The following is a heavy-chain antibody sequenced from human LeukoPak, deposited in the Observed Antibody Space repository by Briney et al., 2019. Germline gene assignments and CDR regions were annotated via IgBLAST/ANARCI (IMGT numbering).Heavy chain of an antibody. CDR1: GFTFSSYG. J-gene: IGHJ4*02. CDR3: ARAQHPTVQLEKGAFDY. Sequence: TGGSLRLSCAASGFTFSSYGMHWVRQAPGKGLEWVAFIRYDGSNKYYADSVKGRFTISRDNSKNTLYLQMNSLRAEDTAVYYCARAQHPTVQLEKGAFDYWGQGTLVTVSS. D-gene: IGHD1-1*01. V-gene: IGHV3-30*02. CDR2: IRYDGSNK.